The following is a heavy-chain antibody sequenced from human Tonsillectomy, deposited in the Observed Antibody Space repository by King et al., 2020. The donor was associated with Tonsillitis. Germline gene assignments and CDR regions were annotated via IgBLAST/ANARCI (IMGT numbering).Heavy chain of an antibody. V-gene: IGHV3-48*02. CDR1: GFTFSSYS. J-gene: IGHJ4*02. CDR2: ISSSSSTI. CDR3: ARDSMPPGDYVVRYFDY. Sequence: DVQLVESGGGLVQPGGSLRLSCAASGFTFSSYSMNWVRQAPGKGLEWVSYISSSSSTIYYADSVKGRFTISRDNAKNSLYLQMNSLRDEDTAVYYCARDSMPPGDYVVRYFDYWGQGTLVTVSS. D-gene: IGHD4-17*01.